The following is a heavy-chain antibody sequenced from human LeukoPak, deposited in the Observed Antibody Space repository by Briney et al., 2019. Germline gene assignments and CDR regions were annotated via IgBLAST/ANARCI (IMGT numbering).Heavy chain of an antibody. D-gene: IGHD3-22*01. Sequence: ASVKVSCKASGYTFTSYDINWVRQATGQGLEWMGWMNPNSGNTGYAQKFQGRVTMTRNTSISTAYMELSSLRFKDTAVYYCARGGHYYDSSGYEAAFDIWGQGTMVTVSS. CDR1: GYTFTSYD. J-gene: IGHJ3*02. V-gene: IGHV1-8*01. CDR3: ARGGHYYDSSGYEAAFDI. CDR2: MNPNSGNT.